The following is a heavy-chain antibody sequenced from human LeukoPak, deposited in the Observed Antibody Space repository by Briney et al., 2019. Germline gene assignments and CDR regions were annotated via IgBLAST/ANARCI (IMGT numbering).Heavy chain of an antibody. D-gene: IGHD3-10*01. V-gene: IGHV4-31*03. CDR2: IYYSGST. CDR1: GGSISSGGYY. J-gene: IGHJ5*02. CDR3: ARVSLWFGEFVSRFDP. Sequence: KTSETLSLTCTVSGGSISSGGYYWSWIRQRPGMGLEWIGYIYYSGSTYYNPSLKSRVTISVDTSKNQFSLKLSSVTAADTAVYYCARVSLWFGEFVSRFDPWGQGTLVTVSS.